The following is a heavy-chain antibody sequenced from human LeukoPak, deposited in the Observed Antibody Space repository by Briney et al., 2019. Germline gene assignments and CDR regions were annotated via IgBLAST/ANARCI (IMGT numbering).Heavy chain of an antibody. CDR2: MYSSGTT. J-gene: IGHJ5*02. CDR1: GDSIRSSNYY. Sequence: SETLSLTCTVSGDSIRSSNYYWAWIRQPPGKGLEWIGSMYSSGTTYYNPSLKSRVTISTDTSKNQFSLKVSSVTAADTAVYYCTRDREIKWFYAWGQGTLVTVSS. CDR3: TRDREIKWFYA. V-gene: IGHV4-39*07.